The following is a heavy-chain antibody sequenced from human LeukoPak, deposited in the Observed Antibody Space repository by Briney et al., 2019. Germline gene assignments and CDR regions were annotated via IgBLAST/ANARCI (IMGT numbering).Heavy chain of an antibody. CDR2: ISYDGSNK. CDR1: GFTFSNFW. D-gene: IGHD6-19*01. Sequence: PGGSLRLSCTVSGFTFSNFWMSWVRQAPGKGLEWVAVISYDGSNKYYADSVKGRFTISRDNSKNTLYLQMNSLRAEDTAVYYCAKGQGLYSSGWNLDYWGQGTLVTVSS. V-gene: IGHV3-30*18. CDR3: AKGQGLYSSGWNLDY. J-gene: IGHJ4*02.